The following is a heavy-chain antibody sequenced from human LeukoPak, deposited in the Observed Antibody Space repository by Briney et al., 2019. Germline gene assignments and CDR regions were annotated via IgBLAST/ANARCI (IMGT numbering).Heavy chain of an antibody. CDR2: TSSSSSTI. D-gene: IGHD3-10*01. J-gene: IGHJ4*02. CDR3: AISSGSYYGYFDY. Sequence: PGGSLRLSCAASGFTFSSYSMNWVRQAPGKGLEGVSYTSSSSSTIYYADSVKGRFTISRDNAKNSLYLQMNSLRAEDTAVYYCAISSGSYYGYFDYWGQGTLVTVSS. V-gene: IGHV3-48*04. CDR1: GFTFSSYS.